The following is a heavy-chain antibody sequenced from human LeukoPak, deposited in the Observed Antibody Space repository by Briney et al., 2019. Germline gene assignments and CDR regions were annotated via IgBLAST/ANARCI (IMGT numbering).Heavy chain of an antibody. CDR2: IRYDGSNK. D-gene: IGHD5-18*01. V-gene: IGHV3-30*02. CDR3: ARRGYSYGYLDDFDY. Sequence: GGSLRLSCAASGFTFSSYGMHWVRQAPGKGLEWVAFIRYDGSNKYYADSVKGRFTISRDNAKNSLYLQMNSLRAEDTAVYYCARRGYSYGYLDDFDYWGQGTLVTVSS. CDR1: GFTFSSYG. J-gene: IGHJ4*02.